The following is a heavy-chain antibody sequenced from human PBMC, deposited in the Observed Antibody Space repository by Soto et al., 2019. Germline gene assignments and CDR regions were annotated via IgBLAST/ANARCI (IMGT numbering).Heavy chain of an antibody. J-gene: IGHJ4*01. CDR3: ARHKSTSFDY. Sequence: PSETLSLTCTVSSGSISGYYWSWIRQPPGKGLEWIAYFFYSGSTNYNPSLKSRVSILVDTSKNQFSLMLTSVTAADTAVYYCARHKSTSFDYWGHGTLVTVSS. CDR1: SGSISGYY. CDR2: FFYSGST. V-gene: IGHV4-59*01.